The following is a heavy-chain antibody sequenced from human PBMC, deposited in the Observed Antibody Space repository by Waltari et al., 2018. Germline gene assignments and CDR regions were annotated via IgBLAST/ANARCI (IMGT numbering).Heavy chain of an antibody. CDR3: AREESRPLYGSGSLDAFDI. CDR1: GYTFTSYY. V-gene: IGHV1-46*01. J-gene: IGHJ3*02. D-gene: IGHD3-10*01. CDR2: INPSGGST. Sequence: QVQLVQSGAEVKKPGASVKVSCKASGYTFTSYYMHWVRQAPGQGLEWMGIINPSGGSTSYAQKFQGRVTMTRDTSTSTVYMELSSLRSEDTAVYYCAREESRPLYGSGSLDAFDIWGQGTMVTVSS.